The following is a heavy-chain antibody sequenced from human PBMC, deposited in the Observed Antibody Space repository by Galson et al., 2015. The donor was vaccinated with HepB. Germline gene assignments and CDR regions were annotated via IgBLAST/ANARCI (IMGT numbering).Heavy chain of an antibody. D-gene: IGHD3-22*01. J-gene: IGHJ2*01. Sequence: SVKVSCKASGYTFTSYGISWVRQAPGQGLEWMGWISAYNGNTNYAQKLQGRVTMTTDTSTSTAYMELRSLRSDDTAVYYCARVAVGFDYYDSSGYWYFDLWGRGTLVTVSS. CDR2: ISAYNGNT. V-gene: IGHV1-18*04. CDR3: ARVAVGFDYYDSSGYWYFDL. CDR1: GYTFTSYG.